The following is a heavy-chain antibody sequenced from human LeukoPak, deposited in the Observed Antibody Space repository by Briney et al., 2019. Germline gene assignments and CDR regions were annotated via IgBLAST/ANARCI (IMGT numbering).Heavy chain of an antibody. CDR2: INYSGST. CDR1: AGSITSQY. J-gene: IGHJ6*03. CDR3: ARSGYGPHYYYYYYMDV. D-gene: IGHD5-12*01. Sequence: SETLSLTCTVSAGSITSQYWSWIRQPPGKGLEYIWYINYSGSTNYNPSLKSRVAISVDTSKTQFSLTLSSVTAADTAVYYCARSGYGPHYYYYYYMDVWGKGTTVTVSS. V-gene: IGHV4-59*08.